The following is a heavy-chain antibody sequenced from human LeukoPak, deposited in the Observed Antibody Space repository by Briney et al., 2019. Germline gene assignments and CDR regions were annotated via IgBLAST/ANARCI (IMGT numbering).Heavy chain of an antibody. Sequence: GASVKVSCKTSGYTFTGNYMHWVRQAPGQGLEWMGWINPNTGSTNYAQKFQGRVSMTRDTSISTAYMDLSRLRSDDTAVYYCARDSTPLDYWGQGTLVTVSS. CDR3: ARDSTPLDY. D-gene: IGHD2/OR15-2a*01. V-gene: IGHV1-2*02. CDR1: GYTFTGNY. J-gene: IGHJ4*02. CDR2: INPNTGST.